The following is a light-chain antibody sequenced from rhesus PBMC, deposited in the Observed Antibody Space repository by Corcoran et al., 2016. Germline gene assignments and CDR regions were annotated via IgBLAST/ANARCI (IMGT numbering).Light chain of an antibody. V-gene: IGKV1S15*01. CDR2: YAS. Sequence: DIHMTQSPSSLSASVGDTVTITCRASQGISNKLAWYQQKPGKVPKLLFYYASTLQSGVPSRFSGSGVGTDFILTISSLQPEDFATDYCQHGYWTPSRFGRGTKVEI. J-gene: IGKJ2*01. CDR1: QGISNK. CDR3: QHGYWTPSR.